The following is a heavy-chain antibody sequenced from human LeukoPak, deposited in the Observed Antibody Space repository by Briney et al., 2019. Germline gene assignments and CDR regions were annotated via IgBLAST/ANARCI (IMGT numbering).Heavy chain of an antibody. V-gene: IGHV4-34*01. CDR2: INHSGST. J-gene: IGHJ5*02. Sequence: SETLSLTCAVYGGSFSGYYWSWIRQPPGKGLEWIGEINHSGSTNYNPSLESRVTISVDTSKNQFSLKLSSVTAADTAVYYCASSLHYDSSGYYYGAWGQGTLVTVSS. D-gene: IGHD3-22*01. CDR3: ASSLHYDSSGYYYGA. CDR1: GGSFSGYY.